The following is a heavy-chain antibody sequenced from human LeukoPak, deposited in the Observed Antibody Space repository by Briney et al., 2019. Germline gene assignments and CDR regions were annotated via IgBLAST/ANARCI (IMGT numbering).Heavy chain of an antibody. J-gene: IGHJ4*02. Sequence: SETLSLTCTVSGGSISSSSYYWGWIRPPPGMGLEWFVSIYYSGSTYYNPSLKSPVTISVDTSKNQFSLKLSSVTAADTAVYYCVIGLVGYCSSTSCYLPPGFWSQGTLVTVSS. CDR2: IYYSGST. CDR1: GGSISSSSYY. D-gene: IGHD2-2*01. V-gene: IGHV4-39*01. CDR3: VIGLVGYCSSTSCYLPPGF.